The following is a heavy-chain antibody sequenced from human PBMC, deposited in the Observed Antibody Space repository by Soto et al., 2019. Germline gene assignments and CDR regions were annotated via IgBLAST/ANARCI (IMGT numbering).Heavy chain of an antibody. Sequence: EVQLVESGGGLVKPGGSLRLSCAASGFTFSNAWMNWVRQAPGKGLEWVGRIKSKTDGGTTDYAAPVKGRFTISRDDSNNTLYLQMNSLKTEDTAVYYCTTDGVGATADYGMDVWGQGTTVTVSS. V-gene: IGHV3-15*07. CDR2: IKSKTDGGTT. CDR1: GFTFSNAW. CDR3: TTDGVGATADYGMDV. J-gene: IGHJ6*02. D-gene: IGHD1-26*01.